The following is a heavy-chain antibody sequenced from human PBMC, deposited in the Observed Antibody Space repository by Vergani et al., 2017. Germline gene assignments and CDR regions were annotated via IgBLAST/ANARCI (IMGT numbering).Heavy chain of an antibody. Sequence: EVQLVESGGGLVKPGGSLRLSCAASGFTFSSYSMNWVRQAPGKGLEWVSSISSSSSYIYYADSVKGRFTISRDNAKNSLYLQMNSLRAEDTAVYYCAKEGVTMIVLKSLSFDYWGQGTLVTVSS. CDR2: ISSSSSYI. J-gene: IGHJ4*02. V-gene: IGHV3-21*01. CDR1: GFTFSSYS. D-gene: IGHD3-22*01. CDR3: AKEGVTMIVLKSLSFDY.